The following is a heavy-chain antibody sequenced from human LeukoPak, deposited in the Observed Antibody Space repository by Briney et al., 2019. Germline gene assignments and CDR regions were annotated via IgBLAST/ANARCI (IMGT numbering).Heavy chain of an antibody. J-gene: IGHJ4*02. CDR2: TKQDGSEK. CDR3: ARGQLPGNY. CDR1: GFTFSRDW. V-gene: IGHV3-7*04. D-gene: IGHD2-2*01. Sequence: PGGSLRLSCAASGFTFSRDWMTWVRQAPGKGLEWVAITKQDGSEKYYVDSVKGRFTISRDNARNSLYLQMNSLRAEDTAVYYCARGQLPGNYWGQGTLVTVSS.